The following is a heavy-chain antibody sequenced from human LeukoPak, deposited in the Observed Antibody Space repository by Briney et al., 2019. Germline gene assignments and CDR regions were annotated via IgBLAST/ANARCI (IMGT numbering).Heavy chain of an antibody. Sequence: GESLKISCKGSGYSFTSYWIGWVGQMPGKGLEWMGFIYPGDSDTRYSPSFQGQVTISADKSISTAYLQWSSLKASDTAMYYCARQIDIVVVPAASYYAINWFDPWGQGTLVTVSS. CDR3: ARQIDIVVVPAASYYAINWFDP. D-gene: IGHD2-2*01. J-gene: IGHJ5*02. V-gene: IGHV5-51*01. CDR2: IYPGDSDT. CDR1: GYSFTSYW.